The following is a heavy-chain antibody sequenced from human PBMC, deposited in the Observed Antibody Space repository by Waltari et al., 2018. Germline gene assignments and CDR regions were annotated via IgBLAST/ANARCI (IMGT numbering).Heavy chain of an antibody. CDR1: GGTFSSYA. CDR2: INPNSGGT. Sequence: QVQLVQSGAEVKKPGSSVKVSCKASGGTFSSYAISWVRQAPGQGLEWMGWINPNSGGTNYAQKFQGRVTMTRDTSISTAYMELSRLRSDDTAVYYCARFSWFSPSYYFDYWGQGTLVTVSS. D-gene: IGHD3-10*01. J-gene: IGHJ4*02. CDR3: ARFSWFSPSYYFDY. V-gene: IGHV1-2*02.